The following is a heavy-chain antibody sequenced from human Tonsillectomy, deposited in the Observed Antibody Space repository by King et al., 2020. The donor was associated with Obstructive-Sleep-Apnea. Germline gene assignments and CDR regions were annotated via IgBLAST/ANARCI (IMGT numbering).Heavy chain of an antibody. D-gene: IGHD5-12*01. CDR3: AKGASGYGDFDY. CDR1: GFTFSSSG. V-gene: IGHV3-30*18. Sequence: VQLVESGGGVVQPGRSLRLSCAASGFTFSSSGLHWVRQAPGKGLEWVAVISYAGSNKYYADSVKVRFTISRDNSKNTLYLQMNSLRAEDTAVYYCAKGASGYGDFDYWGQGTLVTVSS. CDR2: ISYAGSNK. J-gene: IGHJ4*02.